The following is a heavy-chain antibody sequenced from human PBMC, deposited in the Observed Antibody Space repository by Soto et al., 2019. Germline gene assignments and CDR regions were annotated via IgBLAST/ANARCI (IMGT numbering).Heavy chain of an antibody. J-gene: IGHJ6*02. CDR1: GFSFSDYG. D-gene: IGHD6-13*01. V-gene: IGHV3-33*01. CDR3: ARDQGRATADGPLGNGLDV. CDR2: IWFDASHE. Sequence: QVHLVESGGGVVQPGTSLRLSCAASGFSFSDYGMHWVRQAPGKGLEWLTIIWFDASHEYYADSVKGRFTISRDNSNNTLYLRLNSLTADDTAVYFCARDQGRATADGPLGNGLDVWGQGTAVTVSS.